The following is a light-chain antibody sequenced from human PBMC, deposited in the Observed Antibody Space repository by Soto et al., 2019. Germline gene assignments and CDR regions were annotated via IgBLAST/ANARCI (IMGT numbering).Light chain of an antibody. Sequence: ILMTQSPATLSVSPGERATLSCRASQSVSNNLAWYQQKPGQAPRLLIYDASTRATGIPARFSGSGSGTAFTLTISGLQSEDFAVYYGQQYNNWPPWTFGQGTKVEIK. CDR3: QQYNNWPPWT. CDR2: DAS. CDR1: QSVSNN. V-gene: IGKV3-15*01. J-gene: IGKJ1*01.